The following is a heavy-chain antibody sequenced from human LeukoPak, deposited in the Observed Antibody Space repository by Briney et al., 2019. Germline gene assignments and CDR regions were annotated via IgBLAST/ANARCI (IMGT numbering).Heavy chain of an antibody. CDR3: AWDIVVVPAAPYGMDV. CDR2: ISGSGGST. Sequence: GGSLRLSCAASGFTFSSYAMSWVRQALGKGLEWVSAISGSGGSTYYADSVKGRFTISRDNSKNTLYLQMNSLRAEDTAVYYCAWDIVVVPAAPYGMDVWGQGTTVTVSS. D-gene: IGHD2-2*01. J-gene: IGHJ6*02. V-gene: IGHV3-23*01. CDR1: GFTFSSYA.